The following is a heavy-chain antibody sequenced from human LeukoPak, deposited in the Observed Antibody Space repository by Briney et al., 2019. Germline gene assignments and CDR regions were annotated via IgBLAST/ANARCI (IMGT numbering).Heavy chain of an antibody. CDR2: VYYSGST. V-gene: IGHV4-39*01. CDR3: VSQLGGTTFH. J-gene: IGHJ4*02. Sequence: PSETLSLTCTVSGGSISSSYSYWGWIRRPPGKGLEWIGSVYYSGSTYYNPSLKSRVTISEDTSKSQFSLKLSSVTVADTAVYYCVSQLGGTTFHWGQGTLVTVSS. CDR1: GGSISSSYSY. D-gene: IGHD1/OR15-1a*01.